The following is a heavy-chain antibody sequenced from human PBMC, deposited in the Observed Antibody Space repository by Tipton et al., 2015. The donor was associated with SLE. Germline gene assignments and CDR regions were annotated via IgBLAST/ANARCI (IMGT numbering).Heavy chain of an antibody. CDR1: GFTFSGYS. CDR2: ISGSGTYI. CDR3: TRDRQVPAATFSWYFDL. V-gene: IGHV3-21*01. D-gene: IGHD2-2*01. Sequence: QLVQSGGGLVKPGGSLRLSCAASGFTFSGYSMNWVRQPPGKGLEWVSSISGSGTYIYYVDSVKGRFTISRDDAKNSLFPQMNSLRAEDTAVYYCTRDRQVPAATFSWYFDLWGRGTLVTVSS. J-gene: IGHJ2*01.